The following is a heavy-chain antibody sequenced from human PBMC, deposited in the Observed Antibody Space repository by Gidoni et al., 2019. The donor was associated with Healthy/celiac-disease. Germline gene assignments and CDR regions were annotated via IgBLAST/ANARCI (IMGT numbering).Heavy chain of an antibody. V-gene: IGHV4-34*01. CDR3: ARVVSGFAVPAAIRPVYGMDV. Sequence: QVQLQQWVAGLLKPSETLSLTCAVYGGSFSGYYWSWIRQPPGKGLEWIGEINHSGSTNYNPSLKSRVTISVDTSKNQFSLKLSSVTAADTAVYYCARVVSGFAVPAAIRPVYGMDVWGQGTTVTVSS. CDR1: GGSFSGYY. J-gene: IGHJ6*02. CDR2: INHSGST. D-gene: IGHD2-2*02.